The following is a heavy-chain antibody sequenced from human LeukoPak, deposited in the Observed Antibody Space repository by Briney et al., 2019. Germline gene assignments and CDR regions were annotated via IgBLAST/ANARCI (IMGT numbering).Heavy chain of an antibody. D-gene: IGHD5-24*01. CDR1: GASISSGNYY. J-gene: IGHJ4*02. Sequence: PSETLSLTCTVSGASISSGNYYWSWIRQPPGKGLEWIGYIYHSGTTYYNPSLNSRVTLSVDRSKNQFSLKMTSVTAADTAVYYCARGGGIEMATILIDYWGQGTLVTVSS. CDR3: ARGGGIEMATILIDY. CDR2: IYHSGTT. V-gene: IGHV4-30-2*01.